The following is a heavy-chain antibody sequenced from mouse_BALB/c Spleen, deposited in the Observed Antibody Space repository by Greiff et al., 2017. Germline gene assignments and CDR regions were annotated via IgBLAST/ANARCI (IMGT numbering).Heavy chain of an antibody. J-gene: IGHJ3*01. CDR1: GYSITSGYY. V-gene: IGHV3-6*02. Sequence: DVKLQESGPGLVKPSQSLSLTCSVTGYSITSGYYWNWIRQFPGNKLEWMGYISYDGSNNYNPSLKNRISITRDTSKNQFFLKLNSVTTEDTATYYCASDGYLAWFAYWGQGTLVTVSA. CDR3: ASDGYLAWFAY. CDR2: ISYDGSN. D-gene: IGHD2-2*01.